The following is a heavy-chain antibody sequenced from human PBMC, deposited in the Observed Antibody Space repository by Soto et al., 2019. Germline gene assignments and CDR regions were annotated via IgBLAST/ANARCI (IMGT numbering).Heavy chain of an antibody. D-gene: IGHD1-26*01. J-gene: IGHJ5*02. V-gene: IGHV3-53*01. CDR2: VSDVERA. Sequence: EVRLVESGGGLIQPGGSLRLSCVVSGFSVSSNYMSWVRQAPGKGLEWVTVVSDVERANYADSVKGRFTVSRDISKRTVFLQMNSLRAEDTAVYYCVRPHSAAFAWAAESWGQGPLVIVSS. CDR1: GFSVSSNY. CDR3: VRPHSAAFAWAAES.